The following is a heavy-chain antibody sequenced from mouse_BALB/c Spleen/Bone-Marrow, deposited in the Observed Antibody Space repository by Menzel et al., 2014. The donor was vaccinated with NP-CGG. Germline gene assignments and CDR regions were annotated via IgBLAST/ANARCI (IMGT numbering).Heavy chain of an antibody. CDR1: GFTFXDYY. V-gene: IGHV7-3*02. Sequence: EVHXVESGGGLVQPGGSLRLSCATSGFTFXDYYMSWVRQPPGKALEWLGFIRNKANGYTTEYSASVKGRFTISRDNSQSILYLQMNTLRAEDSATYYCARDDYYAMDYWGQGTSVTVSS. CDR3: ARDDYYAMDY. CDR2: IRNKANGYTT. J-gene: IGHJ4*01.